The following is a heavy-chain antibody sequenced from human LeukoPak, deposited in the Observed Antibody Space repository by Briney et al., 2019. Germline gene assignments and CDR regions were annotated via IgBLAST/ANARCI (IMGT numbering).Heavy chain of an antibody. J-gene: IGHJ5*02. CDR1: GYSISSGYY. D-gene: IGHD3-3*01. V-gene: IGHV4-38-2*02. Sequence: SETLSLTCTVSGYSISSGYYWGWIRPPPGKGLEWIGSIYHSERTYYNPSLKSRVTISVDNAKNQFSLKLRSVTTANPAVYYCARAKDFWSGYHTGGSNWFDPWGQGTLVTVSS. CDR3: ARAKDFWSGYHTGGSNWFDP. CDR2: IYHSERT.